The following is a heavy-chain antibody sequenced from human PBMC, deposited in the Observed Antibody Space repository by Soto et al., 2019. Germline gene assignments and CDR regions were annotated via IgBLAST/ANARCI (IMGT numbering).Heavy chain of an antibody. V-gene: IGHV3-33*01. CDR2: IGYDGSNR. CDR1: GFTFSSYG. CDR3: ARDHGARPTAYYYYMDV. D-gene: IGHD2-21*01. J-gene: IGHJ6*03. Sequence: QVQVVESGGGVVQPGRSLRLSCEASGFTFSSYGMHWVRQAPGEGLEWVAVIGYDGSNRFYADSVKGRFSISRDNSKNTLYLQMTSLSAEDTAVYYCARDHGARPTAYYYYMDVWGKGTTVSVS.